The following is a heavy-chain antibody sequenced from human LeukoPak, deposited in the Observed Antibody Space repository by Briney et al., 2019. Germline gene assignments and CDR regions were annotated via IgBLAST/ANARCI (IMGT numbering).Heavy chain of an antibody. V-gene: IGHV4-38-2*01. CDR2: IYHSGGT. J-gene: IGHJ4*02. CDR1: GGSFSGYY. CDR3: ARGEWELRY. D-gene: IGHD1-26*01. Sequence: SETLSLTCAVYGGSFSGYYWGWLRQPPGEGLEWIGSIYHSGGTYYNPSLKSRVTISVDTSKNQFSLKLSSVTAADTAVYYCARGEWELRYWGQGTLVTVSS.